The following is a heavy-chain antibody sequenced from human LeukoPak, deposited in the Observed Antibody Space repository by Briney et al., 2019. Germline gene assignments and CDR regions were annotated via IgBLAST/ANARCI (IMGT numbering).Heavy chain of an antibody. J-gene: IGHJ6*02. V-gene: IGHV1-69*13. CDR3: ARDSLPTWDYGMDV. CDR2: IIPIFGTA. D-gene: IGHD1-1*01. CDR1: GYTFTSYG. Sequence: ASVKVSCKASGYTFTSYGISWVRQAPGQGLEWMGGIIPIFGTANYAQKFQGRVTITADESTSTAYMELSSLRSEDTAVYYCARDSLPTWDYGMDVWGQGTTVTVSS.